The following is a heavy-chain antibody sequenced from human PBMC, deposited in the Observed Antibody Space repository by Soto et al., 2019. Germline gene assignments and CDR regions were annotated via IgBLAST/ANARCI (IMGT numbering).Heavy chain of an antibody. CDR3: AKFDDDYYYMDV. J-gene: IGHJ6*03. D-gene: IGHD3-9*01. Sequence: EVQLVESGGGLVQPGGSLRLSCAASGFTFNRYWMHWVRQAPGKGLVWVSRIKNDGSSTSYADSVKGRFSISRDNDKKTVYLQMNSLRVEDTAVYYCAKFDDDYYYMDVWGKGTTVTVSS. V-gene: IGHV3-74*01. CDR2: IKNDGSST. CDR1: GFTFNRYW.